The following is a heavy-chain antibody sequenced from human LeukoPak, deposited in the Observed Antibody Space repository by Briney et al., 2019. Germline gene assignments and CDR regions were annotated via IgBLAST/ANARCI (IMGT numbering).Heavy chain of an antibody. J-gene: IGHJ3*02. CDR1: GYTXTAYY. Sequence: ASMKVSCKASGYTXTAYYIHWVRQAPGQGLEWMGWINPASGGTSYAQKFQGRVTMTSDTSISTAYMELSRLRSDDTAVYFCARAGGGYSSGWGAFDIWGQGTMVTVSS. V-gene: IGHV1-2*02. D-gene: IGHD5-18*01. CDR2: INPASGGT. CDR3: ARAGGGYSSGWGAFDI.